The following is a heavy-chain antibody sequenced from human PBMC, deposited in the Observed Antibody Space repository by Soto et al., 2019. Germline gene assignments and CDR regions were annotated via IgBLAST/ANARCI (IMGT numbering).Heavy chain of an antibody. CDR1: GFTPSYYA. CDR2: LGDSDDTA. J-gene: IGHJ3*01. CDR3: VREGSGWSSRGSFDF. Sequence: GGSLRLSCVGSGFTPSYYAMDWVRQAPGKGPEWVSLLGDSDDTAYYTDSVQGRFTMSRDKSKNTLYLQMSSLRAEDTAIYYCVREGSGWSSRGSFDFWGRGTMVTVSS. V-gene: IGHV3-23*01. D-gene: IGHD6-19*01.